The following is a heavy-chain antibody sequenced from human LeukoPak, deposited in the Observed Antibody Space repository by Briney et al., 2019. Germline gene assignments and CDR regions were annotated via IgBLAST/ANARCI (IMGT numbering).Heavy chain of an antibody. CDR1: GFTFSSNE. D-gene: IGHD1-1*01. CDR3: ARILPSGSTLASDY. V-gene: IGHV3-48*03. CDR2: IGSSGSTI. J-gene: IGHJ4*02. Sequence: GGSLRLSCAASGFTFSSNEMNWVRQAPGKGLEWVSYIGSSGSTIYYADSVKGRFTISRDNAKNSLYLQMNSLRAEDTAVYYCARILPSGSTLASDYWGQGTLVTVSS.